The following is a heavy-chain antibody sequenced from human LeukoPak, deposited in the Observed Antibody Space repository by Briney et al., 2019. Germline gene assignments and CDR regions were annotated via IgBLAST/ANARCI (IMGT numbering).Heavy chain of an antibody. J-gene: IGHJ4*02. Sequence: GGSLRLSCAASGFTFSSYAMSWVRQAPGKGLEWVSAISGSGGSTYYADSVKGRFTISRDNSKNTLYLQMNSLRAEDTAVYYCARGSVLRYFDWLFPYYVSDYWGQGTLVTVSS. CDR3: ARGSVLRYFDWLFPYYVSDY. CDR2: ISGSGGST. CDR1: GFTFSSYA. V-gene: IGHV3-23*01. D-gene: IGHD3-9*01.